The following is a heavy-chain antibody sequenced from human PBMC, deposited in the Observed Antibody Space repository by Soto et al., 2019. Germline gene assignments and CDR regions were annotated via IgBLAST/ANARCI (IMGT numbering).Heavy chain of an antibody. CDR2: INPNSGGT. CDR3: ATSRGAGVKDAFDI. V-gene: IGHV1-2*04. CDR1: EYTFTDYY. J-gene: IGHJ3*02. Sequence: ASVKVSWKASEYTFTDYYMHWVRQAPGQGLECMGWINPNSGGTNYAQKFQGWVTMTRXTXXSXXXMXLXXLTXDXTAVYYCATSRGAGVKDAFDISARGTLDTVSS. D-gene: IGHD3-10*01.